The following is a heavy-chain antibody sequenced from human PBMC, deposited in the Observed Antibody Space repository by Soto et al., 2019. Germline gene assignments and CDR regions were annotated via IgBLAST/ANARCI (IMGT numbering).Heavy chain of an antibody. CDR3: AXDVNYXXWSGPSYYYYGMVV. CDR2: IYYSGST. V-gene: IGHV4-61*01. D-gene: IGHD3-3*01. Sequence: SETLSLTCTVSGGSVSSGSYYWSWIRQPPGKGLEWIGYIYYSGSTNYNPSLKSRVTISVDTSKNHFSLKLSSVTAADTAVYYCAXDVNYXXWSGPSYYYYGMVVWGPGTTVTAP. J-gene: IGHJ6*02. CDR1: GGSVSSGSYY.